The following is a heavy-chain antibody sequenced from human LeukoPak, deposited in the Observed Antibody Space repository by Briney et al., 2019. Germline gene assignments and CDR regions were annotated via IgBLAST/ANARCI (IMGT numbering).Heavy chain of an antibody. CDR1: GVSLCIFH. V-gene: IGHV4-59*08. CDR3: ARGVWEPYY. CDR2: IYYSGST. Sequence: PSQTLSLNCTVYGVSLCIFHWRCVPQPPGQGLEWIVYIYYSGSTNYNPSLKSRVTISVDMSKNQFSLNLSSVTAADTAVYFCARGVWEPYYWGQGILVTVSS. D-gene: IGHD1-26*01. J-gene: IGHJ4*02.